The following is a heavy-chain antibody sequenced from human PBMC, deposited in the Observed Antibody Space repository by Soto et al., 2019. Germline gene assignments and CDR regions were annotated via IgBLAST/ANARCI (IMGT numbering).Heavy chain of an antibody. Sequence: GGSLRLSCAASGFTFSSYGMHWVRQAPGKGLEWVAVIWYDGSNKYYADSVKGRFTISRDNSKNTLYLQMNSLRAEDTAVYYCARGRFTCSSTSCYVYYYYGMDVWGQGTTVTVSS. CDR2: IWYDGSNK. D-gene: IGHD2-2*01. CDR1: GFTFSSYG. CDR3: ARGRFTCSSTSCYVYYYYGMDV. J-gene: IGHJ6*02. V-gene: IGHV3-33*01.